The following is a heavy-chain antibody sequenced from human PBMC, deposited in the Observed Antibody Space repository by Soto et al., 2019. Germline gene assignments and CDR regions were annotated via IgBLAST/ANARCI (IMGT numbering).Heavy chain of an antibody. V-gene: IGHV5-51*01. Sequence: PGESLKISCKGSGYSFTSYWIGWVRQMPGKGLEWMGIIYPGDSDTRYSPSFQGQVTISADKSISTAYLQWSSLKASDTAMYYGARGGTVTSYYYYGMDVWGQGTTVTVSS. CDR1: GYSFTSYW. CDR3: ARGGTVTSYYYYGMDV. J-gene: IGHJ6*02. D-gene: IGHD4-4*01. CDR2: IYPGDSDT.